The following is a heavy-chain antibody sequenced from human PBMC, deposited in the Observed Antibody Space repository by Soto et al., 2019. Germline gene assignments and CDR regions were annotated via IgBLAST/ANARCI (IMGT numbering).Heavy chain of an antibody. CDR2: ISYDGGIE. CDR3: AKDRDSGYDSLDY. V-gene: IGHV3-30*18. J-gene: IGHJ4*02. D-gene: IGHD5-12*01. CDR1: GFTLSSNA. Sequence: QVQLVESGGGVVQPGRSLRLSCVASGFTLSSNAMHWVRQAPGKGLEWVAVISYDGGIEYYADSVKGRFTISRDNSKNTLYLQMNSLRAEDTALYFCAKDRDSGYDSLDYWGQGTLVTVSS.